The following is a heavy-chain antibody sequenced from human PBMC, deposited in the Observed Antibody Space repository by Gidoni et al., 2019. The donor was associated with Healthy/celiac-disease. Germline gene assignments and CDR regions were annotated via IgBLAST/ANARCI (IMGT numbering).Heavy chain of an antibody. J-gene: IGHJ2*01. CDR1: GFTFSSYA. D-gene: IGHD3-3*01. V-gene: IGHV3-30*01. CDR2: ISYDGSNK. Sequence: QVQLVESGGGVVQPGRSLRLSCAASGFTFSSYAMHWVRQAPGKGLEWVAVISYDGSNKYYADSVKGRFTISRDNSKNTLYLQMNSLRAEDTAVYYCAREFLEWLYNDWYFDLWGRGTLVTVSS. CDR3: AREFLEWLYNDWYFDL.